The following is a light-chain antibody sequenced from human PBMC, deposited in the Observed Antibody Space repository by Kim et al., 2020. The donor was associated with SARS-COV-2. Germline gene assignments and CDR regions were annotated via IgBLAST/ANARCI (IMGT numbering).Light chain of an antibody. J-gene: IGKJ1*01. V-gene: IGKV1-39*01. Sequence: DIQMTQSPSSLSASVGYRVTITCRASQSISNYLNWYQQKPGKAPKLLISAASNLQSGVPSRFSGGGSGTDFTLTITSLQPEDFATYYCQQSYNTPRTFGQGTKVDIK. CDR3: QQSYNTPRT. CDR1: QSISNY. CDR2: AAS.